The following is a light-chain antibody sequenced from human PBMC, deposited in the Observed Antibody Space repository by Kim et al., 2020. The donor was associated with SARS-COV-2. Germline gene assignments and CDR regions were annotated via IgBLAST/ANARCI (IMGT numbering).Light chain of an antibody. CDR3: QHYNSFPYT. Sequence: YASVGESVTITCRASQYITTWLAGYQQKPGKAPTLLIYQASIVETGVPSRFSGSGSGTEFSLTISSVQPDDFATYYCQHYNSFPYTIGQGTKLEIK. CDR2: QAS. V-gene: IGKV1-5*03. CDR1: QYITTW. J-gene: IGKJ2*01.